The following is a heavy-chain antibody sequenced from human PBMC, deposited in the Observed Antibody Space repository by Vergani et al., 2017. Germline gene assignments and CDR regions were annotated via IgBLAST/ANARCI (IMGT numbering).Heavy chain of an antibody. CDR3: ARSKSINPWRTERRLGWFDF. CDR2: SGLEGASMIANSVA. CDR1: EFKISDFG. J-gene: IGHJ4*02. D-gene: IGHD1-1*01. Sequence: DVQLVQSGGGQVQPGESLEVSCAASEFKISDFGIHWVRQAPGRGLEWVGRSGLEGASMIANSVAAFSASVRGRFGISRDDSKNAVHLRLSNLGVEDTAIYXCARSKSINPWRTERRLGWFDFWGQGTLVTV. V-gene: IGHV3-73*02.